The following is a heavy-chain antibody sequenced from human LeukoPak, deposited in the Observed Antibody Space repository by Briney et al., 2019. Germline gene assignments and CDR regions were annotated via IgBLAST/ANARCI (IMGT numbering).Heavy chain of an antibody. J-gene: IGHJ4*02. D-gene: IGHD6-13*01. CDR3: ARAIAAAGTGGVDY. CDR2: ISAYNGNT. V-gene: IGHV1-18*01. CDR1: GYTFTSYG. Sequence: ASVKVSCKGSGYTFTSYGISGVRQAPGQGLEWMGWISAYNGNTNYAQKLQGRVTMTTDTSTSTAYMELRSLRSDDTAVYYCARAIAAAGTGGVDYWGQGTLVTVSS.